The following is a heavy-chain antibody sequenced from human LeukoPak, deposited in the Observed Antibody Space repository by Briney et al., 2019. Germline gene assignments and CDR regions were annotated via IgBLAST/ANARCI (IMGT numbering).Heavy chain of an antibody. CDR3: AADIDY. V-gene: IGHV3-48*03. CDR2: ISNSGSTK. J-gene: IGHJ4*02. CDR1: GFTFSSYE. Sequence: GGSLRLSCAASGFTFSSYEMNWIRQAPGKGLEWISYISNSGSTKYYADSVKGRFTISRDNAKNSVFLQMNSLRAEDTAVYYCAADIDYWGQGTLVTVSS.